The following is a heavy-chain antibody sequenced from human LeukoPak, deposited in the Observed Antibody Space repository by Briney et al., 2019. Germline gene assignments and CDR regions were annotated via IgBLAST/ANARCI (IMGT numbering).Heavy chain of an antibody. CDR3: ALPPPPYYYDSSGYLY. D-gene: IGHD3-22*01. V-gene: IGHV1-24*01. J-gene: IGHJ4*02. CDR2: VYAEDGET. Sequence: VTVSCMVSRYTLTELSMHWVRQAPGEGGGWVGGVYAEDGETIYAQKFQGRVTMTEDTSTDTAYMELSSVRSEDTAVYYCALPPPPYYYDSSGYLYWGQGTLVTVSS. CDR1: RYTLTELS.